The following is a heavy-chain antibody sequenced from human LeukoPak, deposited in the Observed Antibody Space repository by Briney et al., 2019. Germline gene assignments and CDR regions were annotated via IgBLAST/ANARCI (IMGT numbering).Heavy chain of an antibody. CDR1: GFTFEASA. CDR3: AKAYGVVVPAAIGTFDY. J-gene: IGHJ4*02. D-gene: IGHD2-2*02. Sequence: GGSLRLSCAASGFTFEASAMSWVRQAPGKGLEWVSAISGSGGSTYYADSVKGRFTISRDNSKNTLYLQMNSLRAEDTAVYYCAKAYGVVVPAAIGTFDYWGQGTLVTVSS. V-gene: IGHV3-23*01. CDR2: ISGSGGST.